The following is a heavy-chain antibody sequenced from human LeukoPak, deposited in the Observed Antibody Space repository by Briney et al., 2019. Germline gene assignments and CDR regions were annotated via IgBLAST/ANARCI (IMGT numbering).Heavy chain of an antibody. CDR3: ARVGVLRYFDWLLPGAYYYYYMDV. CDR1: GFTFSSYW. V-gene: IGHV3-7*01. CDR2: IKQDGSEK. Sequence: PGGSLRLSCAASGFTFSSYWMSWVRQAPGKGLEWVANIKQDGSEKYYVDSVKGRFTISRDNAKNSLYLQMNSLRAEDTAVYYCARVGVLRYFDWLLPGAYYYYYMDVWGKGTTVTISS. D-gene: IGHD3-9*01. J-gene: IGHJ6*03.